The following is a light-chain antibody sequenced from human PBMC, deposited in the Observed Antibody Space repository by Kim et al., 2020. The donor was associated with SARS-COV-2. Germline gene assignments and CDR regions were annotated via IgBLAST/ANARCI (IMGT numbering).Light chain of an antibody. CDR1: SSDVGGYNY. CDR2: DVS. J-gene: IGLJ2*01. Sequence: GQSITISCPGTSSDVGGYNYVPWYQQHPGKAPKLMIYDVSNRPSGVSNRFSGSKSGNTASLTISGLQAEDEADYYCSSYTSSSTLVFGGGTQLTVL. CDR3: SSYTSSSTLV. V-gene: IGLV2-14*03.